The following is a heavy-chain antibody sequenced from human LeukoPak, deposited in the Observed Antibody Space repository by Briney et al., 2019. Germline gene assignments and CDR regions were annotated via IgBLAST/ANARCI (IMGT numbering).Heavy chain of an antibody. J-gene: IGHJ1*01. V-gene: IGHV3-23*01. Sequence: PGGSLRLSCAASGFTFSSYAMSWVRQAPGKGLEWVSTISGSGGSTNYADSVKGRFTISRDNSKNTLYLQMKSLRAEDTAVYYSAPHPGVAVADPPYFQHWGQGTLVTVSS. CDR2: ISGSGGST. CDR3: APHPGVAVADPPYFQH. CDR1: GFTFSSYA. D-gene: IGHD6-19*01.